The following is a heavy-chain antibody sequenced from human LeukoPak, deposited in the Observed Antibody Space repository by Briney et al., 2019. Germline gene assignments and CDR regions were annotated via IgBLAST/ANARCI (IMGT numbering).Heavy chain of an antibody. V-gene: IGHV3-7*03. CDR1: GFIFNDFW. J-gene: IGHJ4*02. CDR2: IRQDGGAK. Sequence: GGSLRLSCTASGFIFNDFWMSWVRQAPGEGLEWVANIRQDGGAKNYVDSVKGRFTISRDNAKKSLYLQMNSLRAEDMALYYCAKAGLPNWNYEEIQPYYFDYWGQGTLVTVSS. CDR3: AKAGLPNWNYEEIQPYYFDY. D-gene: IGHD1-7*01.